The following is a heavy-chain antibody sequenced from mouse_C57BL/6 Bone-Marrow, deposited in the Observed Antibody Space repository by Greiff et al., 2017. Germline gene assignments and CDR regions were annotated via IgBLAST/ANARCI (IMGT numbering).Heavy chain of an antibody. Sequence: QAQLKQPGAELVKPGASVKMSCKASGYTFTRYWITWVKQRPGQGLEWIGDSYPGSGSTNYNEKFKSKATLTVDTSSSTAYMQLSSLTSEDSAVYYCARGTFMITTAYYAMDDWGQGTSVTVSS. D-gene: IGHD2-4*01. CDR3: ARGTFMITTAYYAMDD. J-gene: IGHJ4*01. CDR2: SYPGSGST. CDR1: GYTFTRYW. V-gene: IGHV1-55*01.